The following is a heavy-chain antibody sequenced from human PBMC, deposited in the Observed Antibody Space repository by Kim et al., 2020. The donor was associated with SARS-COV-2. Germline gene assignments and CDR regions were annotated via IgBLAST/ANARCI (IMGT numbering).Heavy chain of an antibody. CDR1: GGSFSGYY. D-gene: IGHD6-6*01. CDR3: ARDGSYSSSSWFDP. Sequence: SETLSLTCAVYGGSFSGYYWSWIRQPPGKGLEWIGEINHSVSTNYNPSLKSRVTISVDTSKNQFSLKLSSVTAADTAVYYCARDGSYSSSSWFDPWGQGT. CDR2: INHSVST. J-gene: IGHJ5*02. V-gene: IGHV4-34*01.